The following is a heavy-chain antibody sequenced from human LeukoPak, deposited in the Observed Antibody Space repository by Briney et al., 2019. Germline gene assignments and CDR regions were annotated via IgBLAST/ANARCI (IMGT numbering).Heavy chain of an antibody. CDR3: ARKDGGRDGMDV. J-gene: IGHJ6*02. V-gene: IGHV1-2*02. Sequence: ASVKVSCKASGYTFTDYYMHWVRQAPGQGLEWMGWLNPNTLVTKYAQHFQGRVSMTWDTSISTGYMDLHSLTSDDTAVYYCARKDGGRDGMDVWGQGTTGTVSS. D-gene: IGHD4-23*01. CDR2: LNPNTLVT. CDR1: GYTFTDYY.